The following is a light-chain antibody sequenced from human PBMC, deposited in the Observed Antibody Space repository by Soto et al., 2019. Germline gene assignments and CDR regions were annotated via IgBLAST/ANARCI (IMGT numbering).Light chain of an antibody. V-gene: IGLV2-8*01. J-gene: IGLJ2*01. CDR1: SSDVGGYNY. Sequence: QSVLPQPPSASGSPGQSVTISCTGTSSDVGGYNYVSWYQHHPGEAPKLMIYEVNKRPSGVPDRFSGSKSGNKASLTVSGLQAEDEADYYCSSYGGSNNLVFGGGTKVTVL. CDR3: SSYGGSNNLV. CDR2: EVN.